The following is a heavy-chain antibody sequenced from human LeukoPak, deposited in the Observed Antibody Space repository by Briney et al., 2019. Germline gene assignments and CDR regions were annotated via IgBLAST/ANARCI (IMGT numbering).Heavy chain of an antibody. Sequence: PGGSLRPSCAASGFTFSSYAMHWVRQAPGKGLEWVAVISYDGSNKYYADSVKGRFTISRDNSKNTLYLQMNSLRAEDTAVYYCARARIAVAGPEDYYYYYYMDVWGKGTTVTVSS. CDR1: GFTFSSYA. CDR2: ISYDGSNK. D-gene: IGHD6-19*01. V-gene: IGHV3-30*04. CDR3: ARARIAVAGPEDYYYYYYMDV. J-gene: IGHJ6*03.